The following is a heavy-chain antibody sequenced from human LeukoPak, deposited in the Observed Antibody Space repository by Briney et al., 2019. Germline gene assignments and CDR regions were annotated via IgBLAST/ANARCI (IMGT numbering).Heavy chain of an antibody. J-gene: IGHJ4*02. CDR1: GYTFTSYG. V-gene: IGHV1-2*06. CDR2: INPNSGGT. D-gene: IGHD3-3*01. CDR3: ARGGADYDFWSGYFDY. Sequence: ASVKVSCKASGYTFTSYGISWVRQAPGQGLEWMGRINPNSGGTNYAQKFQGRVTMTRDTSISTAYMELSRLRSDDTAVYYCARGGADYDFWSGYFDYWGQGTLVTVSS.